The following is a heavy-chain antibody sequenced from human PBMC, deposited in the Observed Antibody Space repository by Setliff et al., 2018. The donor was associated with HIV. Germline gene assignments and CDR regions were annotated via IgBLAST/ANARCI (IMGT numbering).Heavy chain of an antibody. CDR1: GGSISSYY. CDR3: ARGLSVYSYANVYYYHGMDV. D-gene: IGHD5-18*01. V-gene: IGHV4-59*08. CDR2: IYYSGST. J-gene: IGHJ6*02. Sequence: SETLSLTCNVSGGSISSYYWSWIRQSPEKGLEWIGYIYYSGSTYYSPSLKSRVTISVDTSKSQFSLKMTSVTAADTAVYYCARGLSVYSYANVYYYHGMDVWGQGTTVTVSS.